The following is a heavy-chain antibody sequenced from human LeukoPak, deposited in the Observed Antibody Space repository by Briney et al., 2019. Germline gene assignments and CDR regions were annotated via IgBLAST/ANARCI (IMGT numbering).Heavy chain of an antibody. V-gene: IGHV3-20*04. D-gene: IGHD3-16*01. J-gene: IGHJ3*02. CDR3: ARDRSGSYGAAFDI. Sequence: GGSLRLSCAASGFPFVDYALSWVRQAPGKGLEWVSGISWNGGITGYADSVKGRFTISRDNAKNSLYLQINSLRVEDTALYCCARDRSGSYGAAFDIWGQGTMVTVSS. CDR1: GFPFVDYA. CDR2: ISWNGGIT.